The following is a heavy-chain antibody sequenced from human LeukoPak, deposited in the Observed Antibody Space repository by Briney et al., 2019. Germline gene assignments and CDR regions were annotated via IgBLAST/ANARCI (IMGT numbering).Heavy chain of an antibody. J-gene: IGHJ4*02. D-gene: IGHD6-19*01. CDR3: ARYVGYSSGWNDY. CDR2: IYFSGNT. Sequence: SETLSLTCTVSGGSITSSSYYWGWIRQPPGRGLEWIGSIYFSGNTYYNPSLKSRLTISVDTSKNQFSLKLSSVTAADTAVYYCARYVGYSSGWNDYWGQGTLVTVSS. V-gene: IGHV4-39*01. CDR1: GGSITSSSYY.